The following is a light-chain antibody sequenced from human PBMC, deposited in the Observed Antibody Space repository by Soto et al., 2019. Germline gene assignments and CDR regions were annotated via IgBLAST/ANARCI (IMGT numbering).Light chain of an antibody. Sequence: DIQMTQSPSTLSASLGDSATITCRASQGITSYLAWYQQKPGKAPNLLIYGASTRQSGVPSRFSGSGSGTDFTLTINSLQAEDFATYYCQQTRSYPSTFGGGTKVDIK. CDR1: QGITSY. CDR2: GAS. V-gene: IGKV1-9*01. J-gene: IGKJ4*01. CDR3: QQTRSYPST.